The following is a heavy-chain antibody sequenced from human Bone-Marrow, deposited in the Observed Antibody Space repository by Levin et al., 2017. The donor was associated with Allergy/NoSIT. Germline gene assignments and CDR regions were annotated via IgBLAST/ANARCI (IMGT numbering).Heavy chain of an antibody. CDR2: ISNTGHTI. CDR3: ARDDVVAAGALDY. Sequence: LSLTCAASGFKFRDYYMNWIRQAPGKGLEWIAYISNTGHTIYYADSVKGRFTMSRDNAENSVSLQMNSLSVEDTAIYYCARDDVVAAGALDYWGQGTLVTVSS. CDR1: GFKFRDYY. D-gene: IGHD2-15*01. J-gene: IGHJ4*01. V-gene: IGHV3-11*01.